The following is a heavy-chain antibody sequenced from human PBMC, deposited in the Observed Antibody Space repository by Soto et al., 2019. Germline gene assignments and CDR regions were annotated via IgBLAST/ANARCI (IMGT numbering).Heavy chain of an antibody. CDR2: MSHDGRNK. D-gene: IGHD6-19*01. J-gene: IGHJ4*02. V-gene: IGHV3-30*04. CDR1: GFTFSSYG. Sequence: QVQLVESGGGVVQPGRSLRLSCAASGFTFSSYGLHWVRQAPGKGLEWVAVMSHDGRNKDYADSVKGRFTISRDNSKNTLYLQMNSLRPEDTAVYHCAKDMTPRGSGIFDYWGQRTLVTVSS. CDR3: AKDMTPRGSGIFDY.